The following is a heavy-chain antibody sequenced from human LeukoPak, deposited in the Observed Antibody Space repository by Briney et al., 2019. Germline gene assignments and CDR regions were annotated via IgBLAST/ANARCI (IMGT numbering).Heavy chain of an antibody. CDR3: ARATGYLSYFDL. V-gene: IGHV3-48*03. CDR1: GFTFSSYE. D-gene: IGHD3-9*01. Sequence: GGSLRLSCAASGFTFSSYEMNWVRQAPGKGLEWVSYISSSGNIRYYTDSVKGRFTISRDNAKNSLYLQMNSLRAEDTAVYYCARATGYLSYFDLWGRGTLVTVSS. CDR2: ISSSGNIR. J-gene: IGHJ2*01.